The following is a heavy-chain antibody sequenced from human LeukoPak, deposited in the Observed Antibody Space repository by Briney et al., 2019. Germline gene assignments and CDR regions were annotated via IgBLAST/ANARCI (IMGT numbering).Heavy chain of an antibody. CDR3: ARRPYDFWSGPRRDWFDP. V-gene: IGHV4-34*01. CDR1: GGSFSGYY. Sequence: SETLSLTCAVYGGSFSGYYWSWIRQPPGKGLEWIGEINHSGSTNYNPSLKSRVTISVDTSKNQFSLKLSSVTAADTAVYYCARRPYDFWSGPRRDWFDPWGQGTLVTVSS. CDR2: INHSGST. D-gene: IGHD3-3*01. J-gene: IGHJ5*02.